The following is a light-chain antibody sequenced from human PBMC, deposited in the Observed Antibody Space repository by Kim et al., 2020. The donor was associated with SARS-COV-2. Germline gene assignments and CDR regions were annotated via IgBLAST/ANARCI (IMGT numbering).Light chain of an antibody. V-gene: IGLV3-19*01. Sequence: GETAGSTCQEDSSRSYYAGWYQQETGQDPVLVIYDKKNRPSGIPDRFSGSSSGKTAALTITGAQAEDEADYYCNSRDSSGNHWVFGGGTKLTVL. CDR3: NSRDSSGNHWV. CDR1: SSRSYY. J-gene: IGLJ3*02. CDR2: DKK.